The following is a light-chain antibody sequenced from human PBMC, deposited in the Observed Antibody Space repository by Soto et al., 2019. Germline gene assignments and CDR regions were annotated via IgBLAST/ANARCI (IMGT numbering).Light chain of an antibody. CDR3: QQYNNWPQYT. V-gene: IGKV3-11*01. CDR2: DAS. J-gene: IGKJ2*01. Sequence: EIVLTQSPATLSLSPGERATLSCRASQSVGTYLAWYQQKPGQAPRLLIYDASNRATDIPARFRGSGSGTEFALTISSLQSEDFAVYYCQQYNNWPQYTFGQGTKVDIK. CDR1: QSVGTY.